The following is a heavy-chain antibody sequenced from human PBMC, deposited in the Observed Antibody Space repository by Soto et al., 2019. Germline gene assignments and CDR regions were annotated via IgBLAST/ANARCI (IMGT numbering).Heavy chain of an antibody. D-gene: IGHD3-10*01. CDR3: ARGWGGAFDI. V-gene: IGHV4-59*01. J-gene: IGHJ3*02. CDR1: GGSISSYY. CDR2: IYYSGST. Sequence: QVQLQESGPGLVKPSETLSLTCTVSGGSISSYYWSWIRQPPGKGLEWIGYIYYSGSTNYNPSLNSRVTRSLATPKIAFSLKLSSVTAEDTAVYYCARGWGGAFDIWGQRTMVTVSS.